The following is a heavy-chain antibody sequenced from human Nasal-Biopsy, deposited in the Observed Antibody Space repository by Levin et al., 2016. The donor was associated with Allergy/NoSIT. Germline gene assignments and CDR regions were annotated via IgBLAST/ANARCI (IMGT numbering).Heavy chain of an antibody. J-gene: IGHJ6*02. CDR2: IFWSGTT. CDR1: GGSIRDPDNY. D-gene: IGHD1-1*01. CDR3: VRHGVGEVQQWYYNGLDI. V-gene: IGHV4-39*01. Sequence: SETLSLTCSVSGGSIRDPDNYWGWIRQPPGKGLEWIGSIFWSGTTYYNDKGSLESRVTMDVDTSRNQFFVRLRSVTAADTAVYYCVRHGVGEVQQWYYNGLDIWGQGTPVSVS.